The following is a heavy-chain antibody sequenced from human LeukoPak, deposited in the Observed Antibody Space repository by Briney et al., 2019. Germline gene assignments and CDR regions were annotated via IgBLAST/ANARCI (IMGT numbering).Heavy chain of an antibody. CDR1: GFTFTSSA. CDR2: IVVGSGNT. Sequence: SVKVSCKASGFTFTSSAMQWVRQARGQRLEWIGWIVVGSGNTNYAQKFQERVTITRDMSTSTAYMELSRLRSDDTAVYYCVRGYYDLSGYYRVDYFDYWGQGTLVTVSS. D-gene: IGHD3-22*01. J-gene: IGHJ4*02. V-gene: IGHV1-58*02. CDR3: VRGYYDLSGYYRVDYFDY.